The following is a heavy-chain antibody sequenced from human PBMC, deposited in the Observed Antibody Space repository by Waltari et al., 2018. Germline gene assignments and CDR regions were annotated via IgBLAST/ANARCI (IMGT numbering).Heavy chain of an antibody. CDR2: ISWDVGST. Sequence: EVQLVESGGVVVQPGGSLRLSCAASGFTFDDYAMHWVRQAPGKGLEWVSLISWDVGSTYYADSVKGRFTISRDNSKNSLYLQMNSLRAEDTALYYCAKDTYSNPGYFDYWGQGTLVTVSS. V-gene: IGHV3-43D*03. D-gene: IGHD4-4*01. CDR1: GFTFDDYA. CDR3: AKDTYSNPGYFDY. J-gene: IGHJ4*02.